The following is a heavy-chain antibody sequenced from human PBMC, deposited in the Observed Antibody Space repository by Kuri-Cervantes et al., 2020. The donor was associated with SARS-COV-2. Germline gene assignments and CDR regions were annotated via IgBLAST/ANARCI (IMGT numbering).Heavy chain of an antibody. V-gene: IGHV3-73*01. D-gene: IGHD3-10*01. J-gene: IGHJ4*02. CDR1: GFTFSGSA. CDR3: TTVSPGFYGLWFGELSFGGY. Sequence: GGSLRLSCAASGFTFSGSAMHWVRQASGKGLEWVGRIRSEANSYATAYAASVKGRFTISRDDSKNTLYLQMNSLKTEDTAVYYCTTVSPGFYGLWFGELSFGGYWGQGTLVTVSS. CDR2: IRSEANSYAT.